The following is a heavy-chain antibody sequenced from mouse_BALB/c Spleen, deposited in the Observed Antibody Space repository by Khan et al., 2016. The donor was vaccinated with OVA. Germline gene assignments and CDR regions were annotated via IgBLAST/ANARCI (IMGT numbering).Heavy chain of an antibody. Sequence: QVQLKQSGADLVRPGASVKMSCKASGFTFTTYTMYWVKQSPGPGLEWIGYINPSNGYTNYNQKFKDKFTLSADKSSSTAYMQLSSLTSDYSAVYYYARERAYYKSDDWFSYWGQGTLVTVSA. D-gene: IGHD2-14*01. CDR3: ARERAYYKSDDWFSY. V-gene: IGHV1-4*01. CDR2: INPSNGYT. CDR1: GFTFTTYT. J-gene: IGHJ3*01.